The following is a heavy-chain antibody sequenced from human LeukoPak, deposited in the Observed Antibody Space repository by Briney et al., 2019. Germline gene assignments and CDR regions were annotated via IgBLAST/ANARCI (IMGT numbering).Heavy chain of an antibody. D-gene: IGHD3-22*01. CDR3: AKDVYYDSRYPHWFDP. CDR1: GFTFDDYA. J-gene: IGHJ5*02. V-gene: IGHV3-43*02. CDR2: ISGDGGST. Sequence: PGGSLRLSCAASGFTFDDYAMHWVRQAPGKGLEWVSLISGDGGSTYYADSVKGRFTISRDNSKNSLYLQMNSLRTEDTAVYYCAKDVYYDSRYPHWFDPWGQGTLVTVSS.